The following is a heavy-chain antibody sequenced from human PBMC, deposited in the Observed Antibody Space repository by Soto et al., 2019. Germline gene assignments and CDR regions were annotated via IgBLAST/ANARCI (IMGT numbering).Heavy chain of an antibody. D-gene: IGHD2-15*01. CDR2: INHSGST. CDR3: ARGEIVVVVAATSPLFREYYFDY. V-gene: IGHV4-34*01. Sequence: SETLSLTCAVYGGSFSGYYWSWIRQPPGKGLEWIGEINHSGSTNYNPSLKSRVTISVDTSKNQFSLKLSSVTAADTAVYYCARGEIVVVVAATSPLFREYYFDYWGQGTLVTVSS. CDR1: GGSFSGYY. J-gene: IGHJ4*02.